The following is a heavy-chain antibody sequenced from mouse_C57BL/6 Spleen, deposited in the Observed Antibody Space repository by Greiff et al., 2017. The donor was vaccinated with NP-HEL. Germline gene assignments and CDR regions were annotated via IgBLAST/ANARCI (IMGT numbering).Heavy chain of an antibody. CDR3: ARGMGAQALDY. Sequence: QVQLQQPGAELVRPGSSVKLSCKASGYTFTSYWMDWVKQRPGQGLEWIGNIYPSDSETHHNQKFKDKATLTVDKSSSTAYMQLSSLTSEDSAVYYCARGMGAQALDYWGQGTTLTVSS. V-gene: IGHV1-61*01. CDR1: GYTFTSYW. D-gene: IGHD3-2*02. CDR2: IYPSDSET. J-gene: IGHJ2*01.